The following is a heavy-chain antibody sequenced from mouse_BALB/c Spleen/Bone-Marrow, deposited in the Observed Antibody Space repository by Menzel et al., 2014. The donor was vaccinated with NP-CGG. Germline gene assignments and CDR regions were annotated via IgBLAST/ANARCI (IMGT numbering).Heavy chain of an antibody. CDR2: IDPANGNT. Sequence: EVHLVESGAELVKPGASVKLSCTASGFNIKDTYMHWVKQRPEQGLEWIGRIDPANGNTKYDPKFQGKATITADTSSNTAYLQLSSLTSEDTAVYYCARYYYGYYFDYWGQGTTPTVSS. CDR3: ARYYYGYYFDY. J-gene: IGHJ2*01. CDR1: GFNIKDTY. V-gene: IGHV14-3*02. D-gene: IGHD1-2*01.